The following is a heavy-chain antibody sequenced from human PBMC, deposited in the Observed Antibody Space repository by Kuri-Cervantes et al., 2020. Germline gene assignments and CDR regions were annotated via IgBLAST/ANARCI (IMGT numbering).Heavy chain of an antibody. CDR2: ISGSDGRT. Sequence: ESLKISCAASGFSFRSYPMSWVRQAPGKGLEWVTVISGSDGRTYFADSVRGGFTISRDNSKNTLYLQMNSLKAEYTAVYYCAKGGLAAVVRGAFDIWGQGTMVTVSS. J-gene: IGHJ3*02. CDR1: GFSFRSYP. D-gene: IGHD3-10*02. CDR3: AKGGLAAVVRGAFDI. V-gene: IGHV3-23*01.